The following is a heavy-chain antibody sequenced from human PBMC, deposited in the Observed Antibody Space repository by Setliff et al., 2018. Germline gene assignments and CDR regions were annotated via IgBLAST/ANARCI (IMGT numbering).Heavy chain of an antibody. CDR2: ISAYNGNT. D-gene: IGHD3-16*02. J-gene: IGHJ4*02. Sequence: ASVKVSCKASGYTFTSYGISWVRQAPGQGLEGMGWISAYNGNTNYARKLQGRVTMTTDTSTSTAYMELRSLRSDDTAVYYCARDLEGITFGRVIASHPFDYWGQGTLVTVSS. CDR1: GYTFTSYG. CDR3: ARDLEGITFGRVIASHPFDY. V-gene: IGHV1-18*01.